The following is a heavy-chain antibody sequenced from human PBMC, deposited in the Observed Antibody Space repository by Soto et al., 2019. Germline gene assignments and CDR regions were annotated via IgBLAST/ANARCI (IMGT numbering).Heavy chain of an antibody. J-gene: IGHJ3*02. CDR2: ISPYNGNT. CDR1: GYTFTTYG. D-gene: IGHD2-2*01. CDR3: ARDCSSTSCYAPTDDAFDI. V-gene: IGHV1-18*01. Sequence: ASVKVSCKASGYTFTTYGVSWVRQAPGQGLEWMGWISPYNGNTTYAQKLQGRVTMTTDTSTSTAYMELRSLRSDDTAVYYCARDCSSTSCYAPTDDAFDIWGKGTMVTVSS.